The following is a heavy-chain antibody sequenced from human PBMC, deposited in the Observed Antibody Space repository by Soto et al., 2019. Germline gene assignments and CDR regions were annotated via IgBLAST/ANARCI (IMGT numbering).Heavy chain of an antibody. V-gene: IGHV4-39*01. CDR2: IYYSGST. CDR3: ARLRYAGLVATIAKATFDD. J-gene: IGHJ4*02. Sequence: PSETLSLTCTVSGGSISSSSYYWGWIRQPPWKGLEWIGSIYYSGSTYYNPSLKSRVTISVDTSKNQFSLKLSSVTAADTAVYYCARLRYAGLVATIAKATFDDWGEGXLVTVYS. D-gene: IGHD5-12*01. CDR1: GGSISSSSYY.